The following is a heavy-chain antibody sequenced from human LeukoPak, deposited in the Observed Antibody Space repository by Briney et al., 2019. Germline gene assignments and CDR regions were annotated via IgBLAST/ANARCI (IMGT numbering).Heavy chain of an antibody. J-gene: IGHJ5*02. Sequence: SQTLSLTCAISGDSVSSNSATWNWIRHSPSRGLESLGRTYYRSKWYSDYAVSVKSRITINADTSKNQSSLQLNSVTPEDTAVYYCTRGWNWFDPWGQGTLVTVSS. CDR3: TRGWNWFDP. V-gene: IGHV6-1*01. D-gene: IGHD5-24*01. CDR2: TYYRSKWYS. CDR1: GDSVSSNSAT.